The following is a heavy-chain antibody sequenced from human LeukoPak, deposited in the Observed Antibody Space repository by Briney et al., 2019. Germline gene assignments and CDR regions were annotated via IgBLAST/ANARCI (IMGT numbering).Heavy chain of an antibody. Sequence: SETLSLTCAVYGGSFSGYYWSWIRQPPGKGLEWIGEINHSGSTNYNPSLKSRVTISVDTSKNQFSLKLSSVTAADTAVYYCARGGGSSSSFYDYWGQGTLVTVSS. CDR2: INHSGST. D-gene: IGHD6-13*01. CDR1: GGSFSGYY. CDR3: ARGGGSSSSFYDY. V-gene: IGHV4-34*01. J-gene: IGHJ4*02.